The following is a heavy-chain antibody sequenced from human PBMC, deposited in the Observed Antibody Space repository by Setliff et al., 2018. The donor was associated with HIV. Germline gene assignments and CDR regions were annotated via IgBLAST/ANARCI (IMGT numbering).Heavy chain of an antibody. D-gene: IGHD3-10*01. CDR2: FFHTGGI. J-gene: IGHJ5*02. CDR1: SVSVSPDSYN. CDR3: GRGWFDP. Sequence: SETLSLTCTAPSVSVSPDSYNWNWIRQTPGKGLEWIGTFFHTGGITYNPSLRSRATMSADTAESLLSLRLILVTAADTGVYYCGRGWFDPWGQGTQVTVSS. V-gene: IGHV4-61*01.